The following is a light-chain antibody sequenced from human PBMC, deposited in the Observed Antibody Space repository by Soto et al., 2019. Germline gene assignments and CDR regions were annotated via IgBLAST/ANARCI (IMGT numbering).Light chain of an antibody. CDR1: RAINND. CDR2: GAS. J-gene: IGKJ2*01. Sequence: DIQMTQSPSSLSASVGDRVTITCQASRAINNDLTWYQQKPGQPPKLLIYGASILETGVPSRFSGSGSGKHFTFTISSLQPEDIATYYCQQYDNVPTVGQGTKVDSK. CDR3: QQYDNVPT. V-gene: IGKV1-33*01.